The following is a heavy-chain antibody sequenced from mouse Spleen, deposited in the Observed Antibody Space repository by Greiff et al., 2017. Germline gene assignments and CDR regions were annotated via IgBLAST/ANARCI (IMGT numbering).Heavy chain of an antibody. D-gene: IGHD4-1*01. J-gene: IGHJ2*01. CDR1: GFAFSSYD. CDR2: ISSGGGST. V-gene: IGHV5-12-1*01. Sequence: EVMLVESGGGLVKPGGSLKLSCAASGFAFSSYDMSWVRQTPEKRLEWVAYISSGGGSTYYPDTVKGRFTISRDNAKNTLYLQMSSLKSEDTAMYYCARRGGTAFDYWGQGTTLTVSS. CDR3: ARRGGTAFDY.